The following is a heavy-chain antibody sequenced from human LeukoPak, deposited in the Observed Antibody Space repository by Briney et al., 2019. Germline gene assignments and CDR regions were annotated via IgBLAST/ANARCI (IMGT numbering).Heavy chain of an antibody. Sequence: GESLKISCKGSGYSFTSYWIGWVRQMSGKGLEWMGIIYPGDSDTRYSPSFQGQVTISADKSISTAYLQWSSLKASDTAMYYCARGRIDCSRTDCYAGYFDYWGQGTLVTVSS. CDR1: GYSFTSYW. CDR3: ARGRIDCSRTDCYAGYFDY. D-gene: IGHD2-2*01. J-gene: IGHJ4*02. V-gene: IGHV5-51*01. CDR2: IYPGDSDT.